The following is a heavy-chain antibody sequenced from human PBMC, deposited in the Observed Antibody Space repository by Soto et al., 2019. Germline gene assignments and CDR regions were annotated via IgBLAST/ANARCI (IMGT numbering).Heavy chain of an antibody. V-gene: IGHV1-69*02. CDR2: VNPIVSMS. CDR1: GDTFNFYS. Sequence: QVQLVQSGAEVKRPGSSVKVSCKASGDTFNFYSINWVRQAPGLGLEWMGRVNPIVSMSNYAQKFQGRVTMTADKSTSTAYMELRSLQSEETAIYYCASSYGSGYRAFDYWGQGALVNVSS. CDR3: ASSYGSGYRAFDY. D-gene: IGHD3-10*01. J-gene: IGHJ4*02.